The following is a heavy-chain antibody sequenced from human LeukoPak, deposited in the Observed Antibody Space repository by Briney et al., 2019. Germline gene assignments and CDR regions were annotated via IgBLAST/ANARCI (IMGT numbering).Heavy chain of an antibody. V-gene: IGHV3-11*01. CDR3: AKERVGGSPFDY. D-gene: IGHD1-26*01. CDR2: ISSSGSTT. CDR1: GFTFSDFY. Sequence: GGSLRLSCAASGFTFSDFYMNWIRQAPGKGLEWISHISSSGSTTYYADSVKGRFTISRDNAKNLLFLQMNSLKVEDTAVYYCAKERVGGSPFDYWGQGALVTVS. J-gene: IGHJ4*02.